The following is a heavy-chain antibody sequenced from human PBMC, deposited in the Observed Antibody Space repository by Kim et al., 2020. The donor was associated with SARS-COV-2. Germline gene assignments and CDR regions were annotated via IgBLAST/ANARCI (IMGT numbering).Heavy chain of an antibody. V-gene: IGHV7-4-1*02. CDR2: INSLTGNP. J-gene: IGHJ3*02. D-gene: IGHD5-12*01. CDR3: ARVRVVIVATHAFDI. CDR1: GYSFTRHA. Sequence: ASVKVSCKASGYSFTRHAVNWVRQAPGRRPEWMGWINSLTGNPTYAQDFRGRFVFSFDTSGSAAYLQISSLKVEDTAVYYCARVRVVIVATHAFDIWGQG.